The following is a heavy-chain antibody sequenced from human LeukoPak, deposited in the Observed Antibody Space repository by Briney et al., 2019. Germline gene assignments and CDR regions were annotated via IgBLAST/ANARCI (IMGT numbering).Heavy chain of an antibody. CDR1: GFTFSDYY. CDR3: ARAGVVPAALDFDY. D-gene: IGHD2-2*01. CDR2: ISSSGSTI. V-gene: IGHV3-11*04. J-gene: IGHJ4*02. Sequence: PGGSLGLSCAASGFTFSDYYMSWIRQAPGKGLEWVSYISSSGSTIYYADSVKGRFTISRDNAKNSLYLQMNSLRAEDTAVYYCARAGVVPAALDFDYLGQGTLVTVSS.